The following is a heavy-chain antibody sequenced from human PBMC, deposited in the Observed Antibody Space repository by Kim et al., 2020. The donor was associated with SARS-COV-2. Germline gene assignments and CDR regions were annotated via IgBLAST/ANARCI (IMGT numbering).Heavy chain of an antibody. D-gene: IGHD1-26*01. J-gene: IGHJ5*02. CDR1: TFTFTNYA. CDR3: ARSYSGSYKAAVDP. Sequence: GGSLRLSCVASTFTFTNYAMNWVRQAPGKRLQWVAVISYDGSNKYYADSVKGRFTISRDNSKNTLYLQMNSLRTEDTAIYYCARSYSGSYKAAVDPWGQGTLVTVSS. V-gene: IGHV3-30*04. CDR2: ISYDGSNK.